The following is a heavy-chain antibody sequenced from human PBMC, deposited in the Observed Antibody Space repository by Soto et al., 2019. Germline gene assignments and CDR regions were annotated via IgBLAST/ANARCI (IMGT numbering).Heavy chain of an antibody. D-gene: IGHD6-13*01. CDR1: GGSIISYY. Sequence: SETLSLTCTVSGGSIISYYCIFIRHPPFKGLEWIGYIYYSGSTNYNPSLKSRVTISVDTSKNQFSLKLSSVTAADTAVYYCARGNGYSSSWYGEFFDYWGQGTLVTVSS. J-gene: IGHJ4*02. CDR2: IYYSGST. CDR3: ARGNGYSSSWYGEFFDY. V-gene: IGHV4-59*01.